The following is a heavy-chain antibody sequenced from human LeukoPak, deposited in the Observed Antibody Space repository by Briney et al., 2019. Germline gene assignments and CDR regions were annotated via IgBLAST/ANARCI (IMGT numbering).Heavy chain of an antibody. D-gene: IGHD5-18*01. CDR1: DASISSYY. CDR2: FYVSGTS. CDR3: ARDDVDTPPFDY. J-gene: IGHJ4*02. V-gene: IGHV4-4*07. Sequence: PSETLSLTCTVSDASISSYYWSWIRQPAGKGLEWIGRFYVSGTSVYNPSLKSRVTMSVDTSKNQLSLRLKSVTAADTAVYYCARDDVDTPPFDYLGQGTLVTVSS.